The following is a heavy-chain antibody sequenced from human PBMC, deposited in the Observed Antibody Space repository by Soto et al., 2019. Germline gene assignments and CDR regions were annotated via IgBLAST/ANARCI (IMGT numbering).Heavy chain of an antibody. D-gene: IGHD3-3*01. CDR2: IYYSGST. J-gene: IGHJ6*03. CDR1: GGSISSGGYY. V-gene: IGHV4-31*03. CDR3: ARVDSPYDFWSGCSLSYYYYMDV. Sequence: SETLSLTCTVSGGSISSGGYYWSWIRQHPGKGLEWIGYIYYSGSTYYNPSLKSRVTISVDTSKNQFSLKLSSVTAADTAVYYCARVDSPYDFWSGCSLSYYYYMDVWGKGTTVTVSS.